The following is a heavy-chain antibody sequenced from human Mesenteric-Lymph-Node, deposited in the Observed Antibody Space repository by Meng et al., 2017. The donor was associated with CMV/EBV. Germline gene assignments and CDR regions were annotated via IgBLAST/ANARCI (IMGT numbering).Heavy chain of an antibody. J-gene: IGHJ3*02. D-gene: IGHD2-2*01. Sequence: SETLSLTCTVSGASISTYYWSWIRQPPGKGLEWIGYIYYNGNTNYNPSLKSRVTILVDTSKNQFSLMLSSVTAADTAVYYCARSLGYCTSTTCYRSFDIWGRGTLVTVSS. CDR3: ARSLGYCTSTTCYRSFDI. CDR2: IYYNGNT. V-gene: IGHV4-59*01. CDR1: GASISTYY.